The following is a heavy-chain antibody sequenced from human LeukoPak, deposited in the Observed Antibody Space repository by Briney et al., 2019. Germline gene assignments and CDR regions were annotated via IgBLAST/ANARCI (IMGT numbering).Heavy chain of an antibody. J-gene: IGHJ3*02. CDR2: IYSGGST. V-gene: IGHV3-53*01. CDR3: ARDPGGGYNNYAFDI. D-gene: IGHD5-24*01. CDR1: GFTVSSNY. Sequence: GGSLRLSCAASGFTVSSNYMSWVRQAPGKGLEWVLVIYSGGSTYYADSVKGRFTISRDNSKNTLYLQMNSLRAEDTAVYYCARDPGGGYNNYAFDIWGQGTMVTVSS.